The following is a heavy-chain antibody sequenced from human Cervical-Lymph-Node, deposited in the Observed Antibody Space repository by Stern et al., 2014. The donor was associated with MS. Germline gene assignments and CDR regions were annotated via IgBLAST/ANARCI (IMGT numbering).Heavy chain of an antibody. V-gene: IGHV1-3*01. J-gene: IGHJ6*02. D-gene: IGHD2-15*01. CDR1: GYTFTTYS. Sequence: VQLVQSGAEVREPGASVKVSCKASGYTFTTYSIQWVRQAPGQRLEWMGWINAGNGNTKYSQQFQGRVSITRDTSASTAYMDLSSLRYEDTAVYYCARGGGYYYGMDVWGQGTTVTVSS. CDR2: INAGNGNT. CDR3: ARGGGYYYGMDV.